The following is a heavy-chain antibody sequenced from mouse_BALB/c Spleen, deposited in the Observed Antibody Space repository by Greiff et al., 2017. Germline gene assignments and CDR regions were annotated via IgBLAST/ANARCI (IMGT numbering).Heavy chain of an antibody. D-gene: IGHD1-1*01. CDR3: ARGVVRGDYFDY. CDR1: GFTFSSYA. V-gene: IGHV5-9-4*01. J-gene: IGHJ2*01. Sequence: EVKLVESGGGLVKPGGSLKLSCAASGFTFSSYAMSWVRQSPEKRLEWVAEISSGGSYTYYPDTVTGRFTISRDNAKNTLYLEMSSLRSEDTAMYYCARGVVRGDYFDYWGQGTTLTVSS. CDR2: ISSGGSYT.